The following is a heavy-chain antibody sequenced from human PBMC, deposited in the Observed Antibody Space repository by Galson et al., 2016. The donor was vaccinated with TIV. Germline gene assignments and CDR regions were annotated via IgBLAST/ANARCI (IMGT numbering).Heavy chain of an antibody. V-gene: IGHV1-2*02. CDR2: INPKSGDT. CDR1: GYSFTDHY. J-gene: IGHJ4*02. CDR3: ARERHMDY. Sequence: SVKVSCKASGYSFTDHYLHWVRQAPGQGLEWMGWINPKSGDTKYAQKFEGRVTMTRDTSISTVFMELSSLIYDDTAVFYCARERHMDYWGQGTLVTVSS.